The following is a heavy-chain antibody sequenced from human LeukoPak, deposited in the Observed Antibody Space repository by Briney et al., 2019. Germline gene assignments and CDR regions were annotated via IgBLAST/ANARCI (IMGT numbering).Heavy chain of an antibody. CDR3: ARTYDFGRGPPGDAFDN. D-gene: IGHD3-3*01. CDR2: IDARSGIV. J-gene: IGHJ3*02. Sequence: PGGSLRFSCAASGFTFTMFGMNWVRQAPGKGLEWVSYIDARSGIVYYADSVQGRFTISRDDAKDSVFLQMNSLRVDDTAVYYCARTYDFGRGPPGDAFDNWGQGTLVTVPS. CDR1: GFTFTMFG. V-gene: IGHV3-48*01.